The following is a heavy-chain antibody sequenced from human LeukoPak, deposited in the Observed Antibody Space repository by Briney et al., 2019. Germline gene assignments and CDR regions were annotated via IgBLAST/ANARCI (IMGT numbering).Heavy chain of an antibody. D-gene: IGHD3-9*01. CDR2: INVYNGST. V-gene: IGHV1-18*01. J-gene: IGHJ4*02. Sequence: ASVKVSRRASGYSFPSYTVSWVRQAPGRGLEWLGWINVYNGSTNSAQAVQDRLTFTADTSTDTVYMQMTSLNINDTAVYYCARDRSFFYDVLTGSPSGSDYWGQGTLVSVST. CDR3: ARDRSFFYDVLTGSPSGSDY. CDR1: GYSFPSYT.